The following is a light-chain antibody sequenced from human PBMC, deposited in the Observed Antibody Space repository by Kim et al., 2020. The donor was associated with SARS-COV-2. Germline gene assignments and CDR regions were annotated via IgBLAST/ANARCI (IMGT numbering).Light chain of an antibody. CDR3: QQTYSASRT. CDR1: QSITNY. Sequence: DIRMTQSPSSLSASVGDRVTITCRASQSITNYLNWYQQKPGKAPNLLIYDASSLQSGVPSRFSGSGSGTDFTLTISRLQPEDFATYYCQQTYSASRTFGQGTKVDIK. J-gene: IGKJ1*01. CDR2: DAS. V-gene: IGKV1-39*01.